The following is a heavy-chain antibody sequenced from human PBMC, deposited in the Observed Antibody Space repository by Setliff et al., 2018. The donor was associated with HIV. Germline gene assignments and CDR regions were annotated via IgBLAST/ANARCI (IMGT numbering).Heavy chain of an antibody. V-gene: IGHV4-61*09. J-gene: IGHJ3*02. CDR1: GDSISSGRYY. CDR3: ARDREWLVEVEGDALHI. CDR2: IFTSGSA. Sequence: SETLSLTCTVSGDSISSGRYYWNWIRQPAGKGLDWIGHIFTSGSAFSSGTANYSPSLKSRVTISVDISKNQFSLKLTSVTAADTAMYFCARDREWLVEVEGDALHIWGQGTMVTVSS. D-gene: IGHD6-19*01.